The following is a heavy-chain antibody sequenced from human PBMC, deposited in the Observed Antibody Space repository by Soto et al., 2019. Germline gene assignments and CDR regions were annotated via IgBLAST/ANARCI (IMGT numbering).Heavy chain of an antibody. CDR1: GYTFTSYY. CDR3: ASWSAYYDFWSGSPYGMDV. CDR2: INPSGGST. D-gene: IGHD3-3*01. V-gene: IGHV1-46*01. Sequence: ASVKVSCKASGYTFTSYYMHWVRQAPGQGLEWMGIINPSGGSTSYAQKFQGRVTKTRDTSTSTVYMELSSLRSEDTAVYYCASWSAYYDFWSGSPYGMDVWGQGTTVTVSS. J-gene: IGHJ6*02.